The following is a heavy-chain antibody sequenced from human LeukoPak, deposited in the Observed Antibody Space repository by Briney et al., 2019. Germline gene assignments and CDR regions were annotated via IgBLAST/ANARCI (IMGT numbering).Heavy chain of an antibody. Sequence: GGSLGLSCAASGFTVSSNYMSWVRQAPGKGLEWVSVIYSGGSTYYADSVKGRFTISRDNSKNTLYLQMNSLRAEDTAVYYCARDPYGDYGNDYWGQGTLVTVSS. J-gene: IGHJ4*02. CDR3: ARDPYGDYGNDY. CDR2: IYSGGST. CDR1: GFTVSSNY. D-gene: IGHD4-17*01. V-gene: IGHV3-53*01.